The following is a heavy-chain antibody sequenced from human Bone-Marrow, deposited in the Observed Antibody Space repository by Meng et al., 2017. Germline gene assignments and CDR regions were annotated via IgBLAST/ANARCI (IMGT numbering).Heavy chain of an antibody. Sequence: GEALKTSCAASGFTFSSYAMSWVRQAPGKGLEWVSAISGSGGSTYYADSVKGRFTISRDNSKNTLYLQMNSVRAEDTAVYYCAKEFSYYYDSCGCPVDYWGQGTLVTVSS. CDR3: AKEFSYYYDSCGCPVDY. J-gene: IGHJ4*02. D-gene: IGHD3-22*01. V-gene: IGHV3-23*01. CDR1: GFTFSSYA. CDR2: ISGSGGST.